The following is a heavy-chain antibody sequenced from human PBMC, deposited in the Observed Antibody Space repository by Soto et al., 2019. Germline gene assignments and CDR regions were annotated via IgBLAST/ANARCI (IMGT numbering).Heavy chain of an antibody. V-gene: IGHV3-48*02. D-gene: IGHD3-10*01. Sequence: EAHLVESGGGLVQPGGSLRLSCAASGFTFSDNPMNWVRLAPGKGLEWVSHIRSDGTTIYYAVSVKGRFTISRDNAKNSLYLHMNSLRDEDTAIYYCVRDHEFAFDTWGQGTLVTVSS. CDR3: VRDHEFAFDT. CDR1: GFTFSDNP. J-gene: IGHJ4*02. CDR2: IRSDGTTI.